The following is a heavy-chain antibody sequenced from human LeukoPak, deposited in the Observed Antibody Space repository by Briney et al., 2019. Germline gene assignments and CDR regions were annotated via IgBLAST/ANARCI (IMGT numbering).Heavy chain of an antibody. CDR1: GFTFSDYT. V-gene: IGHV3-21*01. J-gene: IGHJ4*02. CDR2: ISSSSTYI. D-gene: IGHD2-15*01. Sequence: GGSLRLSCAVSGFTFSDYTMNWVRQPPGKGLEWVSSISSSSTYIYYADSVKGRFTVSRDNAKNSLYLQMNSLRAEDAAVYYCARVHGGYPFDSWGQGTLVTVSS. CDR3: ARVHGGYPFDS.